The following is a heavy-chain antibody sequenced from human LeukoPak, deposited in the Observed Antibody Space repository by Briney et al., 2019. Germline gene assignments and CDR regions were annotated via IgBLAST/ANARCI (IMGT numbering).Heavy chain of an antibody. J-gene: IGHJ5*02. Sequence: SETLSLTCTVSGGSISSDYWNWIRQPPGKGLEWIGYIYASGSTYYNPSLKSRVTISADTSKNQFSLKLSSVTAADTAVYYCATTPVYATNWFDPWGQGTLVTVSS. CDR2: IYASGST. V-gene: IGHV4-4*09. D-gene: IGHD2-8*01. CDR3: ATTPVYATNWFDP. CDR1: GGSISSDY.